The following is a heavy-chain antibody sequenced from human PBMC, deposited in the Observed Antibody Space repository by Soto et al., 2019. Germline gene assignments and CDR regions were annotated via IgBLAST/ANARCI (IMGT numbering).Heavy chain of an antibody. Sequence: QVQLQESGPGLVKPSQTLSLTCTVSGGSISSGDYYWSWIRQHPGKGLEWIGYIYYSGSTYYNPSLKSRVTISVDTSKTQFSLKLSSVTAADTAVYYCARWWSGSRQGFDPWGQATLVTVSS. D-gene: IGHD3-3*01. CDR2: IYYSGST. CDR3: ARWWSGSRQGFDP. CDR1: GGSISSGDYY. J-gene: IGHJ5*02. V-gene: IGHV4-31*03.